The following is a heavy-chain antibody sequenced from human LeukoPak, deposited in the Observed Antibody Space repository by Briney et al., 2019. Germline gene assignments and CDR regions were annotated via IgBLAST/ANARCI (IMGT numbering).Heavy chain of an antibody. CDR1: GYTFTSYG. Sequence: ASVKVSCKASGYTFTSYGISWVRQAPGQGLEGIGWISAYNGNTNYAQKLRGRVAMTTSTSTSTAYMVLMSRMCDDTAVYYCWRGSGYDYDYWGQGTLVTVSS. CDR3: WRGSGYDYDY. CDR2: ISAYNGNT. J-gene: IGHJ4*02. V-gene: IGHV1-18*01. D-gene: IGHD5-12*01.